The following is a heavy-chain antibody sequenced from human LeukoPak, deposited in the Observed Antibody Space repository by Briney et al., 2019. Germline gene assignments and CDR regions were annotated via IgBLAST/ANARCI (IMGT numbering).Heavy chain of an antibody. Sequence: PGGSLRLSCAASGFTFSTYAMSWVRQAPGKGLGWGSGISASGGTTYYADSVKGGFTISRDNSKNSLYLQMNSLRAEDTAVYYCARRGDYAGGLGYYGMDVWGQGTTVTVSS. CDR2: ISASGGTT. J-gene: IGHJ6*02. D-gene: IGHD4-17*01. CDR3: ARRGDYAGGLGYYGMDV. CDR1: GFTFSTYA. V-gene: IGHV3-23*01.